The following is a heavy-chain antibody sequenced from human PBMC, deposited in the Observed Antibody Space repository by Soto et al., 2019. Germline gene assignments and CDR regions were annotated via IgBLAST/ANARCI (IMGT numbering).Heavy chain of an antibody. CDR3: ARDGARFPVCLGELLYEEADY. D-gene: IGHD3-10*01. CDR2: ISYDGSNK. Sequence: AGGSLRLSCAASGFTFSSYAMHWVRQAPGKGLEWVAVISYDGSNKYYADSVKGRFTISRDNSKNTLYLQMNSLRAEDTAVYYCARDGARFPVCLGELLYEEADYSGQETPVKVYS. CDR1: GFTFSSYA. V-gene: IGHV3-30-3*01. J-gene: IGHJ4*02.